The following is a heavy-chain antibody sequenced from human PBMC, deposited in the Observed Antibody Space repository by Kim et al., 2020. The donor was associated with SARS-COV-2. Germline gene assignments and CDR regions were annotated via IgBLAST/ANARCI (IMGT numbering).Heavy chain of an antibody. CDR2: IIPIFGTA. Sequence: SVKVSCKASGGTFSSYAISWVRQAPGQGLEWMGGIIPIFGTANYAQKFQGRVTITADESTSTAYMELSSLRSEDTAVYYCAVLLWFGELLQPFDPWGQGTLVTVSS. CDR1: GGTFSSYA. V-gene: IGHV1-69*13. J-gene: IGHJ5*02. D-gene: IGHD3-10*01. CDR3: AVLLWFGELLQPFDP.